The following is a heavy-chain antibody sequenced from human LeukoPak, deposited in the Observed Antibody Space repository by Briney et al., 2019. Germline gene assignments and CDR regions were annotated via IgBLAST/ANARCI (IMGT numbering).Heavy chain of an antibody. CDR1: GDSVSSDSVT. J-gene: IGHJ5*02. D-gene: IGHD2-2*01. Sequence: SQTLSLTCAISGDSVSSDSVTWNWIRQSPSRGLEWLGRTYYRSTWYNDYAVSVRGRITVNPDTSKNQFSLHLNSVTPEDTAVYYCARRLTQYDCFDPWGQGILVTVSS. V-gene: IGHV6-1*01. CDR3: ARRLTQYDCFDP. CDR2: TYYRSTWYN.